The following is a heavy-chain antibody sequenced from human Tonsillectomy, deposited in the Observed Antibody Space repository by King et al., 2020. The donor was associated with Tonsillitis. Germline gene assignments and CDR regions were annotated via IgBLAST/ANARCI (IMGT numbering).Heavy chain of an antibody. Sequence: VQLVESGGGVVQPGRSLRLSCAASGFTFSNSAMHWFRQAPGKGLEWVALISYDGSNKYHADSVKGRFTISREHSKNTLSLQMNSLRAEDTAVYYCARVNGYNAFDYWGQGTLVTVSS. J-gene: IGHJ4*02. CDR3: ARVNGYNAFDY. CDR2: ISYDGSNK. CDR1: GFTFSNSA. D-gene: IGHD5-24*01. V-gene: IGHV3-30-3*01.